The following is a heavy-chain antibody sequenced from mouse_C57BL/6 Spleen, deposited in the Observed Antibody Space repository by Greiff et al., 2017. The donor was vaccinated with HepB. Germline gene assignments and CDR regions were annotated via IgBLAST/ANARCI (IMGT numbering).Heavy chain of an antibody. D-gene: IGHD1-1*01. J-gene: IGHJ2*01. CDR3: ARDQRVLRYFDY. Sequence: EVKLVESGGGLVKPGGSLKLSCAASGFTFSSYAMSWVRQTPEKRLEWVATISDGGSYTYYPDNVKGRFTISRDNAKNNLYLQMSHLKSEDTAMYYCARDQRVLRYFDYWGQGTTLTVSS. V-gene: IGHV5-4*01. CDR1: GFTFSSYA. CDR2: ISDGGSYT.